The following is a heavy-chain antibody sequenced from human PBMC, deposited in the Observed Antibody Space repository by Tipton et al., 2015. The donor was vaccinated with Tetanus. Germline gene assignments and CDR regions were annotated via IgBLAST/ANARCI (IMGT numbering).Heavy chain of an antibody. CDR3: ASMTPVVWCFDL. V-gene: IGHV4-59*01. CDR2: IYYSGST. CDR1: GGSISSYF. J-gene: IGHJ2*01. Sequence: LRLSCSVSGGSISSYFWSWIRQSPGQGLEWIGLIYYSGSTSYNPSLKSRVTISVDTSKNQLSLKLTSVTAADTAVYYCASMTPVVWCFDLWGRGTLVTVSS. D-gene: IGHD4-23*01.